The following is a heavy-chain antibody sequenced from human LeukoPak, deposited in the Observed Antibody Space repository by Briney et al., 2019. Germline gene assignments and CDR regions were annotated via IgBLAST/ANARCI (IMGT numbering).Heavy chain of an antibody. CDR1: GFTFDDYA. Sequence: GGSLRLSCAASGFTFDDYAMHWVRQAPGNGLEWVSLIRWDGGSTYYADSVKGRFTISRDNNKNSLYLQMNSLRAEDTALYYCAKGAHITMVYYMDVWGKGTTVTISS. CDR2: IRWDGGST. D-gene: IGHD3-10*01. J-gene: IGHJ6*03. V-gene: IGHV3-43D*03. CDR3: AKGAHITMVYYMDV.